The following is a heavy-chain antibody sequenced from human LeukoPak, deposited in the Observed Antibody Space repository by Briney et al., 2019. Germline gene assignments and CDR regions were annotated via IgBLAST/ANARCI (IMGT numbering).Heavy chain of an antibody. CDR2: IYTSGST. Sequence: SETLSLTCTVSGGSISSGSYYWSWIRQPAGKGLEWIGRIYTSGSTNYNPSLKSRVTISVDTSKNQFSLKLSSVTAADTAVYYCARGGGIAARLSFFDYWGQGTLVTVSS. CDR1: GGSISSGSYY. CDR3: ARGGGIAARLSFFDY. J-gene: IGHJ4*02. D-gene: IGHD6-6*01. V-gene: IGHV4-61*02.